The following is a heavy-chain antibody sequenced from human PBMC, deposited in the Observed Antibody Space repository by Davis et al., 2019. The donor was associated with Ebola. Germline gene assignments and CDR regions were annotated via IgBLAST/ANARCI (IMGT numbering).Heavy chain of an antibody. V-gene: IGHV3-11*06. CDR1: GGSFSGYY. D-gene: IGHD1-26*01. CDR3: ARAEVGATTSFDY. Sequence: PSETLSLTCAVYGGSFSGYYWSWVRQAPGKGLEWVSRISAIGGDTYYADSVKGRFTISRDNAKNTLYLQMNSLRAEDTAVYYCARAEVGATTSFDYWGQGTLVTVSS. J-gene: IGHJ4*02. CDR2: ISAIGGDT.